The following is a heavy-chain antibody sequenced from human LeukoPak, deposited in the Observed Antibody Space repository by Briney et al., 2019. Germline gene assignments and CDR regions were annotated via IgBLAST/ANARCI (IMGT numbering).Heavy chain of an antibody. D-gene: IGHD6-19*01. CDR2: MSGSGGST. CDR1: GFTFSSYA. J-gene: IGHJ4*02. CDR3: AKYHIAVAVTPLDY. V-gene: IGHV3-23*01. Sequence: PGGSLRLSGAASGFTFSSYAVTWVRQAPGKGLEWVSAMSGSGGSTYYADSVKGRFTISGDNSKNTLYLQMNSLRAEDTAVYYCAKYHIAVAVTPLDYWGQGTLVTVSS.